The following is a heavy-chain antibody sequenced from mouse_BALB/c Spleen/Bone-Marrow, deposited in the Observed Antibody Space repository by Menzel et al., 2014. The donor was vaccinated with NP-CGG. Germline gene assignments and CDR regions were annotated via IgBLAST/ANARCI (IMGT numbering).Heavy chain of an antibody. Sequence: VQLQQSGPELVKPGASVKISCKASGYSFTGYYMHWVKQSHVKSLEWIGRINPYNSATSYNQNFKDKASLTVDKSSSTAYMELHSLSSEDSAVYYCATPHGNYAGVYYWGQGTALTVSS. CDR2: INPYNSAT. D-gene: IGHD2-1*01. CDR3: ATPHGNYAGVYY. V-gene: IGHV1-31*01. CDR1: GYSFTGYY. J-gene: IGHJ2*01.